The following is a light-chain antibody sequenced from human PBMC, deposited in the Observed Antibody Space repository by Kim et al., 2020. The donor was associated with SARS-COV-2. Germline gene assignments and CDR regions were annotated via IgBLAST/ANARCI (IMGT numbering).Light chain of an antibody. CDR3: QAWDSSVV. J-gene: IGLJ2*01. V-gene: IGLV3-1*01. Sequence: VAASQGQQASITCSGNKLGDKYACWYQQKPGQSPVLVIYQDSKRRSGIPERFSGSNSGNTATLTISGTQAMDEADYYCQAWDSSVVFGGGTQLTVL. CDR1: KLGDKY. CDR2: QDS.